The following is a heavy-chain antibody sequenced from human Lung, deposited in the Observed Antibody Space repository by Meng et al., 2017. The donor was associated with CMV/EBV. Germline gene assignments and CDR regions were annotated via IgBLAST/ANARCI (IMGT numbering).Heavy chain of an antibody. CDR1: GITFSNYD. CDR3: AKLESSRGLRLRTFDY. D-gene: IGHD5-12*01. J-gene: IGHJ4*02. CDR2: ISGSGGNT. Sequence: SGITFSNYDMTWVRQAPGKGPQWISVISGSGGNTYYADSVKGRYTISRDNSKNTVYLQMNSLRAEDTAVYYCAKLESSRGLRLRTFDYWGQGALVTVSS. V-gene: IGHV3-23*01.